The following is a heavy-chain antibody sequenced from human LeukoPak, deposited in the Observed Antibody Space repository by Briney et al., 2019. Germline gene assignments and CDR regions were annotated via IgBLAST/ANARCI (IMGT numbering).Heavy chain of an antibody. CDR3: AREHSYDSSGYWGLFDY. Sequence: GGSLRPSCAASGFTFSSYWMSWVRQAPGKGLEWVSGISGGGGSTYYADSVKGRFTISRDNAKNSLYLQMNSLRAEDTAVYYCAREHSYDSSGYWGLFDYWGQGTLVTVSS. CDR2: ISGGGGST. V-gene: IGHV3-23*01. CDR1: GFTFSSYW. J-gene: IGHJ4*02. D-gene: IGHD3-22*01.